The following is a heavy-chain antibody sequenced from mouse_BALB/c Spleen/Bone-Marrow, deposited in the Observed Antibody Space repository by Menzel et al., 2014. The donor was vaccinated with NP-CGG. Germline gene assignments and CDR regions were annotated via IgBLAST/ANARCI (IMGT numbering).Heavy chain of an antibody. CDR1: GFNIKDTY. Sequence: EVKVVESGAELVKPGASVKLSCTASGFNIKDTYMHWVKQRPEQGLEWIGRIDPANGSTKYDPKFQGKATITADTSSNTAYLQLSSLTSEDTAVYYCASYVYGYYFDYWGQGTTLTVSS. D-gene: IGHD2-2*01. J-gene: IGHJ2*01. V-gene: IGHV14-3*02. CDR3: ASYVYGYYFDY. CDR2: IDPANGST.